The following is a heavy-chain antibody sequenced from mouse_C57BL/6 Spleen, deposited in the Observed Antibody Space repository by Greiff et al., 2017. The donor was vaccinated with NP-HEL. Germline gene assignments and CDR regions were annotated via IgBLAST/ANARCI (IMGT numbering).Heavy chain of an antibody. Sequence: EVQLQQSGTVLARPGASVKMSCKTSGYTFTSYWMHWVKQRPGQGLEWIGAIYPGNSDTSYNQKFKGKAKLTAVTSASTAYMELSSLTNEDSAVYYCTRTGGSSYLYYFDYWGQGTTLTVSS. CDR2: IYPGNSDT. J-gene: IGHJ2*01. CDR1: GYTFTSYW. D-gene: IGHD1-1*01. V-gene: IGHV1-5*01. CDR3: TRTGGSSYLYYFDY.